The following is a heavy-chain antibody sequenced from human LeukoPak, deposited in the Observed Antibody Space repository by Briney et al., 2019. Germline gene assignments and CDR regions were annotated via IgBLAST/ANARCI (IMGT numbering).Heavy chain of an antibody. D-gene: IGHD2-2*01. V-gene: IGHV1-18*01. CDR3: ARGLANIVVVPAAMEDWFDP. CDR1: GYTFTSYG. J-gene: IGHJ5*02. Sequence: GASVKVSCKASGYTFTSYGISWVRQAPGQGLEWMGWISAYNGNTNYAQKLQGRVTMTTDTSTSTAYMELRSLRSDDTAVYYCARGLANIVVVPAAMEDWFDPWGQGTLVTVSS. CDR2: ISAYNGNT.